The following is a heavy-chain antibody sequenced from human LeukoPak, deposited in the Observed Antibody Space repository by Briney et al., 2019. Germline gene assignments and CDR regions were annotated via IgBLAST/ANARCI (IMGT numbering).Heavy chain of an antibody. D-gene: IGHD3-22*01. CDR1: GFTFSSYV. V-gene: IGHV3-30-3*01. Sequence: GGSLRLSCAASGFTFSSYVMHWVRQAPGKGLEWVAVISYDGSNKYYADSVKGRFTISRDNSKNTLYLQMNSLRAEDTAVYYCARGCPYYYDSSGYYYWGQGTLVTVSS. CDR2: ISYDGSNK. CDR3: ARGCPYYYDSSGYYY. J-gene: IGHJ4*02.